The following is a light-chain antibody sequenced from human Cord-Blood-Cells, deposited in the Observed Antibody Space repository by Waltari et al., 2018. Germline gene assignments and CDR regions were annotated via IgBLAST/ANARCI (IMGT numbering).Light chain of an antibody. CDR3: CSYAGKRV. J-gene: IGLJ2*01. CDR1: SSDVGSFNL. CDR2: EGS. V-gene: IGLV2-23*01. Sequence: QSALTQPSSVSGSPGQSMTISCSGTSSDVGSFNLVSAYQQHPGKAPKLMIYEGSKRPSGVSNRFSGSKSGNTASLTISGLQAEDEADYYCCSYAGKRVFGGGTKLTVL.